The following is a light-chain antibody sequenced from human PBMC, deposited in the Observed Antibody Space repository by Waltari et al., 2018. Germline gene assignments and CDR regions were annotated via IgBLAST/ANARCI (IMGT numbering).Light chain of an antibody. Sequence: DIQMTQSPSTLSASVGDRVTITCRASQNVYIWLAWYQQKPGKAPKLLIYGASTLESGVPLRFSGSGSGTEFTLTISSLQPDDFATYYCQQYITYPLTFGGGARV. J-gene: IGKJ4*01. CDR2: GAS. CDR1: QNVYIW. CDR3: QQYITYPLT. V-gene: IGKV1-5*01.